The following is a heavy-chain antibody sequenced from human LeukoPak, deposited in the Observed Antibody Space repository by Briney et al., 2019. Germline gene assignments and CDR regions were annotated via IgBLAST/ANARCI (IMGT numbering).Heavy chain of an antibody. Sequence: GASVKVSCKASGYTFTSYGISWVRQAPGQGLEWMGWTSAYNGNTNYAQKLQGRVTMSTDTSTSTAYMELRSLRSEDTAVYYCARGYYDSSGLSSSAFDLWGQGTMVTVSS. D-gene: IGHD3-22*01. CDR3: ARGYYDSSGLSSSAFDL. CDR2: TSAYNGNT. J-gene: IGHJ3*01. V-gene: IGHV1-18*01. CDR1: GYTFTSYG.